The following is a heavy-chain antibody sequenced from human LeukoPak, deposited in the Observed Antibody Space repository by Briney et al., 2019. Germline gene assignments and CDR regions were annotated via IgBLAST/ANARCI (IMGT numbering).Heavy chain of an antibody. V-gene: IGHV3-21*01. CDR1: GLTFSSYS. CDR3: ASGYSLRGMDA. CDR2: ISNSGSYI. D-gene: IGHD3-22*01. Sequence: GGSLRLSCAASGLTFSSYSMNWVRQAPGKGLEWVSYISNSGSYIYYGDSVRGRFTISRDNMNNSLYLQMNSLRVEDTATYYCASGYSLRGMDAWGRGTTVTVSS. J-gene: IGHJ6*02.